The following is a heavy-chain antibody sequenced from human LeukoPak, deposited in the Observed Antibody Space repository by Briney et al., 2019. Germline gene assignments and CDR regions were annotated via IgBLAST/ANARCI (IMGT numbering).Heavy chain of an antibody. CDR3: AREGSDWNYYYYMDV. CDR2: IKQDGSEK. Sequence: GGSLRLSCAASGFTFSTYWMSWVRQAPGKGLEWVANIKQDGSEKYYVDSVKGRFTISRDNAKNSLYLQMNSLRAEDTAVYYCAREGSDWNYYYYMDVWGKGTTVTISS. V-gene: IGHV3-7*01. J-gene: IGHJ6*03. D-gene: IGHD6-19*01. CDR1: GFTFSTYW.